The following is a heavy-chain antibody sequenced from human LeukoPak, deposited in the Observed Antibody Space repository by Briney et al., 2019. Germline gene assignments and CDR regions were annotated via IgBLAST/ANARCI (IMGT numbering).Heavy chain of an antibody. CDR1: GFTFSDYY. Sequence: GGSLRLSCAASGFTFSDYYMSWIRQAPGKGLEWVSYISSSGSTIYYADSVKGRFTISRDNAKNSLYLQMNSLRAEDTAVYYCARGNLGWDMWLGELLKPPLDYWGQGTLVTVSS. CDR2: ISSSGSTI. V-gene: IGHV3-11*01. J-gene: IGHJ4*02. CDR3: ARGNLGWDMWLGELLKPPLDY. D-gene: IGHD3-10*01.